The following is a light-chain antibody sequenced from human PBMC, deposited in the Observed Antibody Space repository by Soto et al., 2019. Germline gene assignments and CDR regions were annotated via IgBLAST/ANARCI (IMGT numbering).Light chain of an antibody. V-gene: IGLV2-23*01. CDR3: CSYAGSSTYV. Sequence: QSVLTQPASVSGSPGQSITISCTGTNSDVGGYNFVSWYQQHPDKAPKVIIYEGCKRPSGVPNRFSGSKSGNTASLTISGLQAEDEADYYCCSYAGSSTYVFGTGTKVTVL. CDR2: EGC. CDR1: NSDVGGYNF. J-gene: IGLJ1*01.